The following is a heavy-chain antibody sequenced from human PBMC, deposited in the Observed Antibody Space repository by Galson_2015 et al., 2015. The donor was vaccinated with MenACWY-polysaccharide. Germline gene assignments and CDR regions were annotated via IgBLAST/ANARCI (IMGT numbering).Heavy chain of an antibody. CDR1: GFSITSYA. J-gene: IGHJ4*02. D-gene: IGHD6-13*01. CDR3: AKASQWGAAAVGSFDH. CDR2: ISGSGIDI. Sequence: SLRLSYAVSGFSITSYAVNWVRQAPGKGLEWVAVISGSGIDIRYADSVKGRFTVSRDTSKSTLYLQMNSLRAEDTAKYYCAKASQWGAAAVGSFDHWGQGTLVTVSS. V-gene: IGHV3-23*01.